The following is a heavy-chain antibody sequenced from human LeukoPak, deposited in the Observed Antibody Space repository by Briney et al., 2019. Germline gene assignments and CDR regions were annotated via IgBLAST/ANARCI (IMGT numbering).Heavy chain of an antibody. J-gene: IGHJ3*02. D-gene: IGHD3-22*01. CDR2: LYVGGRT. V-gene: IGHV3-66*01. CDR1: GFTVSSNS. CDR3: ARDDRTTYYYDSSGYYSPHDTFDI. Sequence: GGSLRLACAASGFTVSSNSMSWVRQAPGRGLEWVSVLYVGGRTYYADSGKGRFTISRDSSKNTLFLQMNSLRIEDTAVYYCARDDRTTYYYDSSGYYSPHDTFDIWGQGTMVTVSS.